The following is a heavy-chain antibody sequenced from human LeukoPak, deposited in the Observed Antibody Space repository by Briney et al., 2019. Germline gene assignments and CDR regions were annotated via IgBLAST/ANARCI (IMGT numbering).Heavy chain of an antibody. J-gene: IGHJ4*02. Sequence: SVTVSFKASGGTFSIYAISWVRQAPGQGLEWMGGIIPIFGTANYAQKFQGRVTITADESTSTAYMELSSLRSEDTAVYYCARELGMERYYYDSSGYSYYFDYWGQGTLVTVSS. CDR2: IIPIFGTA. V-gene: IGHV1-69*13. CDR3: ARELGMERYYYDSSGYSYYFDY. CDR1: GGTFSIYA. D-gene: IGHD3-22*01.